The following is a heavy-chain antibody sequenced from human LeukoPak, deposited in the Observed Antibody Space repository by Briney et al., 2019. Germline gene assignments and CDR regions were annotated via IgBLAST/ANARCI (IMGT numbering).Heavy chain of an antibody. CDR3: AGAHSRTSSGWYDGIIDY. Sequence: GGSLRLSCTASGFSFSTYEMNWVRQAPGKGLEWVSSISSSSSYIYYADSEKGLFNISRDNAKNSLYLQMNSLRAEDTGVYYCAGAHSRTSSGWYDGIIDYWGQGTLVTVSS. D-gene: IGHD6-19*01. J-gene: IGHJ4*02. V-gene: IGHV3-21*01. CDR2: ISSSSSYI. CDR1: GFSFSTYE.